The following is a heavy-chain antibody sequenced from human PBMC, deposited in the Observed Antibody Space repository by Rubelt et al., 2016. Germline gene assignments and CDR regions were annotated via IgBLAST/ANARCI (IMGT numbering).Heavy chain of an antibody. V-gene: IGHV4-34*01. D-gene: IGHD6-13*01. CDR1: GGSFSDYH. Sequence: QVQLQQWGAGLLKPSETLSLTCAVYGGSFSDYHWSWIRQPPGKGLEWIGEINHSGTTNYNPSLKSRVTMSVDTSKKQFSLTLTSVTSADSAVYYGARSWYMVWWGHGTRVTVSS. CDR2: INHSGTT. J-gene: IGHJ4*01. CDR3: ARSWYMVW.